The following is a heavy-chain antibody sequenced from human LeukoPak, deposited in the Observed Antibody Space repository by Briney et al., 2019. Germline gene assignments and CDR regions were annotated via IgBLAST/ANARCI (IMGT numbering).Heavy chain of an antibody. Sequence: SETLSLTCTVSGGSISSYYWSWIRQPPGKGLEWIGYIYYSGSTNYNPSLKSRVTISVDTSKNQFSLKLSFVTAADTAVYYCARALDYTVTLDYWGQGTLVTVSS. J-gene: IGHJ4*02. D-gene: IGHD4-17*01. V-gene: IGHV4-59*01. CDR2: IYYSGST. CDR3: ARALDYTVTLDY. CDR1: GGSISSYY.